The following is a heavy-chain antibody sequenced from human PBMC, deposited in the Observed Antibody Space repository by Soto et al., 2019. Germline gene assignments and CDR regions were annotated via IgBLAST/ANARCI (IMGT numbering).Heavy chain of an antibody. Sequence: SETLSLTCNVSGGSIYTYYWNWIRQSPGKGLEWIGYISDGGSTNYNPSLKSRVTISVDTSKKQVSLKLSSVSAPDTAVYYCARDDYYGSGRPFDYWGQGTLVTVSS. CDR3: ARDDYYGSGRPFDY. D-gene: IGHD3-10*01. CDR1: GGSIYTYY. J-gene: IGHJ4*02. V-gene: IGHV4-59*01. CDR2: ISDGGST.